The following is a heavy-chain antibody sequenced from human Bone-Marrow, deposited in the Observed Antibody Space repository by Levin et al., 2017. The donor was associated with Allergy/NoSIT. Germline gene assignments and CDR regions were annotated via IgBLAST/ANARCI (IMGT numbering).Heavy chain of an antibody. V-gene: IGHV3-21*01. CDR3: ARTPPIVVGDV. J-gene: IGHJ6*02. D-gene: IGHD2-15*01. Sequence: GESLKISCAASGFTFSSYSMNWVRQAPGKGLEWVSSISSSSSYIYYADSVKGRFTISRDNAKNSLYLQMNSLRAEDTAVYYCARTPPIVVGDVWGQGTTVTVSS. CDR2: ISSSSSYI. CDR1: GFTFSSYS.